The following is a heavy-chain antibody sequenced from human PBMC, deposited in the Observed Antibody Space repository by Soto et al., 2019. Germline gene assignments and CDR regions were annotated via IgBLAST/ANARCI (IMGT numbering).Heavy chain of an antibody. D-gene: IGHD3-22*01. Sequence: GESLKISCNGSGYSFTSYWIGWVRQMPGKGLEWMGIIYPGDSDTRYSPSFQGQVTISADKSIITAYLQWSSLKASDTAMYYCAGTTYYYDSSGYERGAYYYYGMDVWGQGTTVTVSS. CDR3: AGTTYYYDSSGYERGAYYYYGMDV. CDR2: IYPGDSDT. J-gene: IGHJ6*02. V-gene: IGHV5-51*01. CDR1: GYSFTSYW.